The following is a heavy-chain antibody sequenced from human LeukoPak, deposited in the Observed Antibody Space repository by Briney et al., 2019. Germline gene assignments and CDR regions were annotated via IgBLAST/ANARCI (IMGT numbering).Heavy chain of an antibody. CDR1: GYTFTGYY. V-gene: IGHV1-2*06. D-gene: IGHD3-22*01. J-gene: IGHJ4*02. CDR3: ARGRYYYDSSGRQIIDY. Sequence: RASVKVSCKASGYTFTGYYMHWVRQAPGQGLEWMGRINPNSGGTNYAQKFQGRVTMTRDTSISTAYMGLSRLRSDDTAVYYCARGRYYYDSSGRQIIDYWGQGTLVTVSS. CDR2: INPNSGGT.